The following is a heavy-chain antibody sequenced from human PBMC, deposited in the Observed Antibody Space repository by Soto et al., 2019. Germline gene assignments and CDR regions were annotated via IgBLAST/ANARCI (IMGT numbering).Heavy chain of an antibody. J-gene: IGHJ5*02. CDR3: ATTYYYDSSGYYFDEQFGWFDP. CDR1: GYTFTSYD. V-gene: IGHV1-8*01. D-gene: IGHD3-22*01. CDR2: MNPNSGNT. Sequence: QVQLVQSGAEVKKPGASVKVSCKASGYTFTSYDINWVRQATGQGLEWMGWMNPNSGNTGYAQKFQGRVTMTRNTSISTAYMELSSLRSEDTAVYYCATTYYYDSSGYYFDEQFGWFDPWGQGTLVTVSS.